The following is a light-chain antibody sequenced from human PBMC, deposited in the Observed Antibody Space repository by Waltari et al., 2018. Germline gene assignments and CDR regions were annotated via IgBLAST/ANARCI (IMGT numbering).Light chain of an antibody. J-gene: IGKJ4*01. V-gene: IGKV3-20*01. Sequence: ELVFTQSPGTLSLSPGERATLSCRASQSVTSISLTWYQQKLGQAPRLLIYGTSSGSGTDFTLTISRLEPEDFAVYYCQQYDGEVVTFGGGTKVEI. CDR3: QQYDGEVVT. CDR1: QSVTSIS. CDR2: GTS.